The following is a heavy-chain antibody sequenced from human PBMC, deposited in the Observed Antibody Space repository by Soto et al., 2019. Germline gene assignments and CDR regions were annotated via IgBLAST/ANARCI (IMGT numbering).Heavy chain of an antibody. D-gene: IGHD3-10*01. CDR2: ISYDGSNK. V-gene: IGHV3-30*03. CDR3: APWFGAFDY. CDR1: GFTFSSYG. J-gene: IGHJ4*02. Sequence: QVQLVESEGGVVQPGRSLRLSCAASGFTFSSYGMHWVRQAPGKGLEWVAVISYDGSNKYYADSVKGRFTISRDNSKNPLYLQMNSLRVEDTAVYYCAPWFGAFDYWGQGTLVTVSS.